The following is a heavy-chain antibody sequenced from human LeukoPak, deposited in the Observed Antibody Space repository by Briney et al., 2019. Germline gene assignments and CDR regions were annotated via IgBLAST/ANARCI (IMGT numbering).Heavy chain of an antibody. CDR1: GYTFTSYG. CDR2: VSAYNGNT. CDR3: ARDPPSSS. D-gene: IGHD2-2*01. J-gene: IGHJ4*02. Sequence: ASVKVSCKASGYTFTSYGISWVRQAPGQGLEWMGWVSAYNGNTNYAQKFQGRVTMTRDTSTSTVYVELSSLRSEDTAVYYCARDPPSSSWGQGTLVTVSS. V-gene: IGHV1-18*01.